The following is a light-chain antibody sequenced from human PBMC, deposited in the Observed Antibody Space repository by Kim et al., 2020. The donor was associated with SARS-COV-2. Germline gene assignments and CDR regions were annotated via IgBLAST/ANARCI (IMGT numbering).Light chain of an antibody. CDR1: SSDVGGYNY. V-gene: IGLV2-14*03. CDR2: DVS. Sequence: QSALTQPASVSGSPGQSITISCTGTSSDVGGYNYVSWYQQHPGKAPKLMIYDVSNGPSGVSNRFSGSKSGNTASLTISGLQAEDEADYYCSSYTSSSTLGVFGTGTKVTVL. J-gene: IGLJ1*01. CDR3: SSYTSSSTLGV.